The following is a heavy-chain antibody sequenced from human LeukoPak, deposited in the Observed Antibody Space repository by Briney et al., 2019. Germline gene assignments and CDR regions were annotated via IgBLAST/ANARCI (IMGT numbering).Heavy chain of an antibody. CDR2: IIPIFGTA. CDR1: GGTFSSYA. V-gene: IGHV1-69*13. CDR3: AEGSWSGFGPNAFDI. D-gene: IGHD3-3*01. Sequence: SVKVSCKASGGTFSSYAISWVRQAPGQRLEWMGGIIPIFGTANFAQKFQGRVTITADESTSTAYMELSSLRSEDTAVYYCAEGSWSGFGPNAFDIWGQGTMVTVSS. J-gene: IGHJ3*02.